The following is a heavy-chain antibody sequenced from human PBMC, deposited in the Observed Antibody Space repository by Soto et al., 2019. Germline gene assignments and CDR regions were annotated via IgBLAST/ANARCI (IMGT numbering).Heavy chain of an antibody. CDR3: ARPKRSGHDSGDSYSHTMDV. D-gene: IGHD3-3*01. CDR1: GGTSSNFV. CDR2: ILPMFGAV. J-gene: IGHJ6*02. Sequence: QVQLVQSGTEVKKSGSSVKVSCRASGGTSSNFVITWVRQVPGQGLEWLGGILPMFGAVKYAQKFQDRLITNEDRSPQTAAIEQGSLRSKDTAFYYCARPKRSGHDSGDSYSHTMDVWRHGTTVTV. V-gene: IGHV1-69*06.